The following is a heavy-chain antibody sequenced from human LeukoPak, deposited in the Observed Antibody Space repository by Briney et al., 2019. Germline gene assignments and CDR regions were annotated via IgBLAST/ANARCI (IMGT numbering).Heavy chain of an antibody. D-gene: IGHD4-17*01. J-gene: IGHJ6*03. Sequence: ASVKVSCKASGYTFTGYYMHWVRQAPGQGLEWMGWINPNSGGTNYAQKFRGRVTMTRDTSISTAYMELSRLRSDDTAVYYCARDLYYGDYAGYMDVWGKGTTVTVSS. CDR1: GYTFTGYY. CDR2: INPNSGGT. V-gene: IGHV1-2*02. CDR3: ARDLYYGDYAGYMDV.